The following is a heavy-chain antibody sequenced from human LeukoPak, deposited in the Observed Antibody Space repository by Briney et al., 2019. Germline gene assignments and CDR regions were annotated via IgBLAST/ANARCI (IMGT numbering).Heavy chain of an antibody. J-gene: IGHJ4*02. D-gene: IGHD3-9*01. V-gene: IGHV3-23*01. CDR3: AKVRDLRYFAFGY. CDR1: GFTFSSYG. Sequence: GGSLRLSCAASGFTFSSYGMSWVRQAPGKGLEWVSAISGSGGSTYYADSVKGRLTISRDNSKNTLYLQMNSLRAEDTAVYYCAKVRDLRYFAFGYWGQGTLVTVSS. CDR2: ISGSGGST.